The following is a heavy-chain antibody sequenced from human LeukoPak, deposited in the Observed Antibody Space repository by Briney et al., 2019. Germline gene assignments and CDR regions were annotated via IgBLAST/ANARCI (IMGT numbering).Heavy chain of an antibody. Sequence: RPGGSLRLSCAVSGFSVSSFGMSWVRQAPGKGLEWISAISADGETTYYADSVKGRFLISRDNSKNALSLRLNSLRADDTGVYYCAQGYNSGWYPNWGQGSLVSVS. CDR3: AQGYNSGWYPN. V-gene: IGHV3-23*01. D-gene: IGHD6-19*01. CDR2: ISADGETT. J-gene: IGHJ4*02. CDR1: GFSVSSFG.